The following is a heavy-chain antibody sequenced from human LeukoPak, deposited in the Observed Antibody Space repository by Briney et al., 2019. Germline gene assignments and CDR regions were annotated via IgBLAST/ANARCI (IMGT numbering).Heavy chain of an antibody. V-gene: IGHV4-59*01. CDR3: ARGGDVGVWIYYIDF. CDR1: GASITTYY. J-gene: IGHJ4*02. D-gene: IGHD2-21*01. Sequence: PSETLSLTCTVSGASITTYYWSWIRQPPGKGLEWIGNIDHTGSTNYNPSVKSRVSISVDTSKNQFSLRLTSVTAADMAVYYCARGGDVGVWIYYIDFWGQGTLVTVSS. CDR2: IDHTGST.